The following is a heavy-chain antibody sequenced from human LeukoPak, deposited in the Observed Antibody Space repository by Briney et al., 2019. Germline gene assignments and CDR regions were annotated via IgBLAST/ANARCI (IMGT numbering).Heavy chain of an antibody. Sequence: GGSLRLSCAASGFTFDDYAMHWVRQAPGKGLEWVSLISGDGGSTYYADSVKGRFTISRDNSKNSLYLQMNSLRTEDTALYYCAKSKCRQHHPYFDYWGQGTLVTVSS. J-gene: IGHJ4*02. D-gene: IGHD6-13*01. CDR3: AKSKCRQHHPYFDY. V-gene: IGHV3-43*02. CDR2: ISGDGGST. CDR1: GFTFDDYA.